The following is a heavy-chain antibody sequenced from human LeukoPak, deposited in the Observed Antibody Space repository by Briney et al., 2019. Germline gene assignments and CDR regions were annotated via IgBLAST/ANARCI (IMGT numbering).Heavy chain of an antibody. D-gene: IGHD2-15*01. CDR3: ARAYEYCSGGSCYSWFDP. Sequence: ASVKLSCKASGYTFTGYYMHWVRQAPGQGLEWMGWINPKSSCTNYAQKLQGRVTMHRDTSISTAYMEMSRLRSDDTAVYYCARAYEYCSGGSCYSWFDPWGQGTLVTVSS. CDR1: GYTFTGYY. J-gene: IGHJ5*02. CDR2: INPKSSCT. V-gene: IGHV1-2*02.